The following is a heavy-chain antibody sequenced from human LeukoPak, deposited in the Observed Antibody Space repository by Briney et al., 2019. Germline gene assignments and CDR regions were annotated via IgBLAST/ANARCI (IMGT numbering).Heavy chain of an antibody. Sequence: SETLSLTCTVSGASVSGDYWSWIRQPPGKGLEWIGYIYISGNSNYNPSLKSRVSISLDTSKNQVSLTLTSVTAADTAVYYCARHPFSSPFDHWGQGTLVAVSS. J-gene: IGHJ4*02. CDR2: IYISGNS. CDR3: ARHPFSSPFDH. V-gene: IGHV4-59*08. CDR1: GASVSGDY. D-gene: IGHD2/OR15-2a*01.